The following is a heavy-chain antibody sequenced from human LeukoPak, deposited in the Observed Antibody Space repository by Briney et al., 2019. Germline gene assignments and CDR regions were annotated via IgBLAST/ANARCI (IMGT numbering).Heavy chain of an antibody. D-gene: IGHD3-10*01. CDR3: ARDVVLLWFGESDLGFDY. V-gene: IGHV1-2*02. CDR2: INPNSGGA. J-gene: IGHJ4*02. CDR1: GYTFTGYY. Sequence: ASVKVSCKASGYTFTGYYMHWVRQAPGQGLEWMGWINPNSGGANYAQKFQGRVTMTRDTSISTAYMELSRLRSDDTAVYYCARDVVLLWFGESDLGFDYWGQGTLVTVSS.